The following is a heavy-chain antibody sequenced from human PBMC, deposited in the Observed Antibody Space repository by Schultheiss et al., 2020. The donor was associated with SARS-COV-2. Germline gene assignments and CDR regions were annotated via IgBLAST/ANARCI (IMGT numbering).Heavy chain of an antibody. Sequence: GGSLRLSCAASGFTFSSYAMSWVLQAPGKGLEWVSAISGSGGSTYYADSVKGRFTISRDNSKNTLYLQMNSLRAEDTAVYYCARDPSSGWYDRFDYWGQGTLVTVSS. CDR3: ARDPSSGWYDRFDY. CDR2: ISGSGGST. J-gene: IGHJ4*02. D-gene: IGHD6-19*01. CDR1: GFTFSSYA. V-gene: IGHV3-23*01.